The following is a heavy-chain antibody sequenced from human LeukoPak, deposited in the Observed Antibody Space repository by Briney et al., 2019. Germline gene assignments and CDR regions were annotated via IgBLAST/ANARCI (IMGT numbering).Heavy chain of an antibody. Sequence: PSGTLSLTCAVYGGSFSSYYWSWIRQPPGKGLEWIGYIYYSGSTNYNPSLKSRVTISVDTSKNQFSLKLSSVTAADTAVYYCARGSSEGSSWPYYYYYYMDVWGKGTTVTISS. J-gene: IGHJ6*03. D-gene: IGHD6-13*01. CDR1: GGSFSSYY. CDR3: ARGSSEGSSWPYYYYYYMDV. V-gene: IGHV4-59*01. CDR2: IYYSGST.